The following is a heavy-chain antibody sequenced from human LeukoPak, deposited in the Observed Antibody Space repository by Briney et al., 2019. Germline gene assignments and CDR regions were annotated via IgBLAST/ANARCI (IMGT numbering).Heavy chain of an antibody. CDR3: AKGAGDYMWGDYFDY. Sequence: GGSLRLSCAASGFTFTSYGMNWVRQAPGQGLEWVSVISGSGGSTYYADSVKGRFIISRDNSKNTLYLQMNSLRAEDTAVYYCAKGAGDYMWGDYFDYWGQGTRVTVSS. J-gene: IGHJ4*02. CDR1: GFTFTSYG. V-gene: IGHV3-23*01. D-gene: IGHD4-17*01. CDR2: ISGSGGST.